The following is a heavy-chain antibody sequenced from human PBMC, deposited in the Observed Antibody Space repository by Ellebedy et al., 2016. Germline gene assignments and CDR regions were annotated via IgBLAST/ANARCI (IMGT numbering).Heavy chain of an antibody. CDR1: GFTFSSHA. CDR3: ANVGGSGTYYNGY. D-gene: IGHD3-10*01. Sequence: GGSLRLSCEASGFTFSSHAMSGVRQAPGKGPEWISAVVGSGERTFSADSVKGRFTISRDNSKNRLYLQMNSLKVEDTATYYCANVGGSGTYYNGYWGQGTLVTVSS. J-gene: IGHJ4*02. CDR2: VVGSGERT. V-gene: IGHV3-23*01.